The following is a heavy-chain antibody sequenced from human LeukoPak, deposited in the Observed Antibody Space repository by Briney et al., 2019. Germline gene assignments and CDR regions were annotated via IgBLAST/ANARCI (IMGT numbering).Heavy chain of an antibody. D-gene: IGHD2-21*02. J-gene: IGHJ4*02. V-gene: IGHV1-46*01. CDR1: GYTFTSYY. CDR3: ARDRVRGVVVTATHFDY. CDR2: INPSGGST. Sequence: ASVKVSCKASGYTFTSYYMHWVRQAPGQGLEWMGIINPSGGSTSYVQKFRGRVTMTRDTSTSTVYMELSSLRSEDTAVYYCARDRVRGVVVTATHFDYWGQGTLVTVSS.